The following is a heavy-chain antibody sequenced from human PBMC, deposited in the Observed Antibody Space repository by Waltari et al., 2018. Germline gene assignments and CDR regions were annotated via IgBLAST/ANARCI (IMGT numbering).Heavy chain of an antibody. J-gene: IGHJ4*02. V-gene: IGHV1-69*01. Sequence: QVQLVQSGAEVKTPGSSVKVSCKAAGGSFPTFGLYWGRQAPGQGLEWMGGIIPTLQKGAYAHEFQGRVSITADDYTGTAYMELTSLRFEDTAVYYCAAGTPLRFFVHWGQGTRVTVSS. CDR1: GGSFPTFG. CDR3: AAGTPLRFFVH. CDR2: IIPTLQKG.